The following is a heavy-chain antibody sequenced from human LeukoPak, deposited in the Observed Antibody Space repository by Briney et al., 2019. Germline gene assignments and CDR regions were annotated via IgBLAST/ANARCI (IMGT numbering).Heavy chain of an antibody. CDR2: ISGSGGST. CDR3: ASVVVAARGFDY. V-gene: IGHV3-23*01. Sequence: GGSLRLSCAASGFTFSSYAMSWVRQAPGKGLEWVSAISGSGGSTYYADSVKGRFTISRDNSKNTLYLQMNSLRAEDTAVYYCASVVVAARGFDYWGQGTLVTVSS. J-gene: IGHJ4*02. CDR1: GFTFSSYA. D-gene: IGHD2-15*01.